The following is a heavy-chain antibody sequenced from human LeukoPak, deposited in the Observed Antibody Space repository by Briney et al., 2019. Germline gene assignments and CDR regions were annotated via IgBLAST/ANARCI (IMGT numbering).Heavy chain of an antibody. Sequence: GGSLRLSCAASGFTFSSYEMNWVRQAPGKGLEWVSHISSSGSTIYYADSVKGRFTISRDNAKNSLYLQMNSLRAEDTAVYYCARVRSGWYDFDYWGQGTLVTASS. CDR2: ISSSGSTI. D-gene: IGHD6-19*01. CDR1: GFTFSSYE. V-gene: IGHV3-48*03. J-gene: IGHJ4*02. CDR3: ARVRSGWYDFDY.